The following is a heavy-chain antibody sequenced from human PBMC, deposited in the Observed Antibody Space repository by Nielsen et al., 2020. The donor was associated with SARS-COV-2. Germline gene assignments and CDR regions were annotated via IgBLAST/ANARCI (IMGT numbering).Heavy chain of an antibody. Sequence: GGSLRLSCKGSGYSFTSYWIGWVRQMPGKGLEWMGIIYPGDSDTRYSPSFQGQVTISADKSISTAYLQWSSLKASDTAMYYCATSTVAGKAGGYYYYGMDVWGQGTTVTVSS. CDR3: ATSTVAGKAGGYYYYGMDV. J-gene: IGHJ6*02. CDR1: GYSFTSYW. V-gene: IGHV5-51*01. CDR2: IYPGDSDT. D-gene: IGHD6-19*01.